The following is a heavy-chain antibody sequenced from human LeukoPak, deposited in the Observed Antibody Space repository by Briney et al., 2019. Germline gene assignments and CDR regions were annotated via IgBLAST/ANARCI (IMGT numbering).Heavy chain of an antibody. D-gene: IGHD4-11*01. CDR1: GFPISLYS. Sequence: GGSLTLSCAVSGFPISLYSMNWVRQAPGEGLEWVSYISHSGYTISYADSVKGRFTISRDTAKNSLYLQMNSLRDEDTAVYFCARDFSYGNDVDYWGQGTLVTVSS. CDR3: ARDFSYGNDVDY. J-gene: IGHJ4*02. CDR2: ISHSGYTI. V-gene: IGHV3-48*02.